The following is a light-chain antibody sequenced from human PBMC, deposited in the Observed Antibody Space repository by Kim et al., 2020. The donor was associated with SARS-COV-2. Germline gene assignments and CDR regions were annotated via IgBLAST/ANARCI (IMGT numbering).Light chain of an antibody. CDR1: QRVLYSSNNKNY. Sequence: DIVMTQSPDSLAVSLGERATINCKSSQRVLYSSNNKNYLAWYQQKPGQPPKLLIYWASTRESGVPDRFSGGGSGTDFTLTISSLQAEDVAIYDCQQYYSTPHTFGQGTKLEI. CDR3: QQYYSTPHT. V-gene: IGKV4-1*01. J-gene: IGKJ2*01. CDR2: WAS.